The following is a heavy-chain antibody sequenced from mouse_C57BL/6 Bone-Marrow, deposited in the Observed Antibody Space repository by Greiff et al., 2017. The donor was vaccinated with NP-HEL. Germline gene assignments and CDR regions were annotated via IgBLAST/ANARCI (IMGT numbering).Heavy chain of an antibody. CDR3: ARCIYYGNPFAY. D-gene: IGHD2-1*01. V-gene: IGHV1-82*01. CDR1: GYAFSSSW. CDR2: IYAGDGDT. Sequence: QVQLQQSGPELVKPGASVKISCKASGYAFSSSWMNWVKQRPGKGLEWIGRIYAGDGDTNYNGKFKGKATLTADKSSSTAYMQLSSLTSEDSAVYFCARCIYYGNPFAYWGQGTLVTVSA. J-gene: IGHJ3*01.